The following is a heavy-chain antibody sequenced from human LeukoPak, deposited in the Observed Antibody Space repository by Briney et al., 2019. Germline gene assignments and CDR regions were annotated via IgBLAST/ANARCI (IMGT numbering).Heavy chain of an antibody. D-gene: IGHD6-19*01. V-gene: IGHV1-8*03. CDR3: ARGRAVAGRSPLDLGY. CDR1: GYTFTSFD. J-gene: IGHJ4*02. Sequence: ASVKVSCKASGYTFTSFDINWVRQATGQGLEWMGWMNPNSGNTGYAQKFQGRVTITRNTSISTAYVELSSLRSEDTAVYYCARGRAVAGRSPLDLGYWGQGTLVTVSS. CDR2: MNPNSGNT.